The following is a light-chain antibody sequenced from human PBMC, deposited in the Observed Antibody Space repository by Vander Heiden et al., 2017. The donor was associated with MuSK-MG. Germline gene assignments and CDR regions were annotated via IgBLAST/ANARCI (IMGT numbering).Light chain of an antibody. V-gene: IGLV2-14*01. CDR1: SSDVGGYNY. CDR3: SSYTSSSTQCV. Sequence: QSALTQPASVSGSPGQSITISCTGTSSDVGGYNYVSWYQQHPGKAPKLLIYDVSNRPSGVSNRFSGSKSGTTASLTISGLQAEDEADYDCSSYTSSSTQCVFGGGTKLTVL. CDR2: DVS. J-gene: IGLJ2*01.